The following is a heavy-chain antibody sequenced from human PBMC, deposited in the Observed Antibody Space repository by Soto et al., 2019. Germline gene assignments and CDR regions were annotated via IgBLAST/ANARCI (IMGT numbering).Heavy chain of an antibody. CDR1: GASINNGGYY. CDR3: GRIGRGGRGLDP. Sequence: QVQLQESGPGLVKPSQTLSLTCAVSGASINNGGYYWSWVRQHPGKGLEWLGHIYHSGDTYYNPSLKSPISISGDTAKKQFSLNLTSATAADTAVYYRGRIGRGGRGLDPWGQGTLVSVSS. J-gene: IGHJ5*02. CDR2: IYHSGDT. V-gene: IGHV4-31*11. D-gene: IGHD3-10*01.